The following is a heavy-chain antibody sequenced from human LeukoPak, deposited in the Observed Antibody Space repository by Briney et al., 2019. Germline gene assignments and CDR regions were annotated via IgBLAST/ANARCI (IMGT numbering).Heavy chain of an antibody. CDR2: ISYDGSNK. CDR1: GFTFSSYA. CDR3: ARDAHDYYDSSGYYRMTPYYFDY. D-gene: IGHD3-22*01. J-gene: IGHJ4*02. V-gene: IGHV3-30*04. Sequence: PGGSLRLSCAASGFTFSSYAMHWVRQAPGKGLEWVAVISYDGSNKYYADSVKGRFTISRDNSKNTLYLQMNSLRAEDTAVYYCARDAHDYYDSSGYYRMTPYYFDYWGQGTLVTVSS.